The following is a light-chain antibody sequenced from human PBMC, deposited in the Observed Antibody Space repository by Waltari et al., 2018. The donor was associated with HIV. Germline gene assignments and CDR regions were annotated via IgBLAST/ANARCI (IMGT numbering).Light chain of an antibody. Sequence: QSVLTQSPSVSEAPGQRVTISCSGSNSTIGSHAVNWYRQSPGKPPTLLVYHDDLILSGVSDRLSASKSGTSASLAINDLQSEDESLYYCATWDDGLNALLFGGGTKVTVL. CDR3: ATWDDGLNALL. J-gene: IGLJ2*01. V-gene: IGLV1-36*01. CDR2: HDD. CDR1: NSTIGSHA.